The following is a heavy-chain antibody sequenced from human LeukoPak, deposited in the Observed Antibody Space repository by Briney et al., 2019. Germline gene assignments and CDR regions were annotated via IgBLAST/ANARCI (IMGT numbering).Heavy chain of an antibody. CDR2: MNPNSGNT. Sequence: GASVKVSCKASGYTFTSYDINWVRQATGQGLEWMGWMNPNSGNTGYAQKFQGRVTITRNTSISTAYMELSSLRSEDTAVYYCAREPRRSMIVVSMGTVDYWGQGTLVTVSS. D-gene: IGHD3-22*01. CDR3: AREPRRSMIVVSMGTVDY. CDR1: GYTFTSYD. V-gene: IGHV1-8*03. J-gene: IGHJ4*02.